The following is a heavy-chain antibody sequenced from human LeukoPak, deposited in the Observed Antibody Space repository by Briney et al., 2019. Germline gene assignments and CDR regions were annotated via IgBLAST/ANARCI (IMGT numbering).Heavy chain of an antibody. CDR3: ARDDAKALSPLWGTYYYYYGMDV. CDR1: GYTFTSYY. J-gene: IGHJ6*02. D-gene: IGHD1-1*01. V-gene: IGHV1-46*01. Sequence: ASVKVSCKASGYTFTSYYMHWVRQAPGQGLEWMGIINPSGGSTSYAQKLQGRVTMTTDTSTSTAYMELRSLRSDDTAVYYCARDDAKALSPLWGTYYYYYGMDVWGQGTTVTVSS. CDR2: INPSGGST.